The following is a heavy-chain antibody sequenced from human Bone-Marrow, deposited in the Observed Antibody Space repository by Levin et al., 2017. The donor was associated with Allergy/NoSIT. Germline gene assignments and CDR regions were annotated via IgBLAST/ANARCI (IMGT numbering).Heavy chain of an antibody. CDR2: IYSGGRT. V-gene: IGHV3-53*01. D-gene: IGHD1-26*01. CDR1: GFTVSNSY. Sequence: GGSLRLSCVLSGFTVSNSYMSWVRQAPGKGLEWVSLIYSGGRTQYAASVKGRFLISRDNSKNTLYLQMNSLRAEDTAMYYCARDSTGSYYFDSWGQGTLVTVSS. J-gene: IGHJ4*02. CDR3: ARDSTGSYYFDS.